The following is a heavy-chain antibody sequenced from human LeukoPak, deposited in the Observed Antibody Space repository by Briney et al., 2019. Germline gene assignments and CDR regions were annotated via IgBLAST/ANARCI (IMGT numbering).Heavy chain of an antibody. Sequence: PSETLSLTCTVSGGSISSYYWSWIRQPPGKGLEWIGEINHSGSTNYNPSLKSRVTISVDTSKNQFSLKLSSVTAADTAVYYCARGHRGSYSSSSLGGQYDWRVQYAFDIWGQGTMVTVSS. CDR1: GGSISSYY. V-gene: IGHV4-34*01. D-gene: IGHD6-6*01. CDR3: ARGHRGSYSSSSLGGQYDWRVQYAFDI. CDR2: INHSGST. J-gene: IGHJ3*02.